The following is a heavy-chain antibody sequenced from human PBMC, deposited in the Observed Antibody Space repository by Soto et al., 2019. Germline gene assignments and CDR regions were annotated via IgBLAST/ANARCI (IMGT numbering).Heavy chain of an antibody. D-gene: IGHD3-3*01. Sequence: EVQLVESGGGLVQPGGSLRLSCAASGFTFSSYWMHWVRQAPGKGLVWVSRINSDGSSTSYADSVKGRFTISRDNAKKTQYLQMNSLRAEDTAVYYCARDPPPYYDFWSGYYYYYYGMDVWGQGTTVTVSS. V-gene: IGHV3-74*01. CDR3: ARDPPPYYDFWSGYYYYYYGMDV. CDR2: INSDGSST. CDR1: GFTFSSYW. J-gene: IGHJ6*02.